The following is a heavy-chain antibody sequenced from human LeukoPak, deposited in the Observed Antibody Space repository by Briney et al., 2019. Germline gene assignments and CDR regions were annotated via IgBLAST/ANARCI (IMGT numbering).Heavy chain of an antibody. Sequence: LSLTCTVSGGSISSGGYYWSWVRQAPVKGLEWVSGISASGGSTYYADSVKGRFTISRDNSKNTLYLQMNSLRAEDTAVYYCAKIPVSYSSGWSNFDYWGQGTLVTVSS. CDR1: GGSISSGGYY. CDR2: ISASGGST. J-gene: IGHJ4*02. V-gene: IGHV3-23*01. D-gene: IGHD6-19*01. CDR3: AKIPVSYSSGWSNFDY.